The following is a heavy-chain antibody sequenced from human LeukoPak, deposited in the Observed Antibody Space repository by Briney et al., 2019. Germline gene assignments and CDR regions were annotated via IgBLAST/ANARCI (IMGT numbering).Heavy chain of an antibody. CDR2: ISSSSSYI. Sequence: TGGSLRLSCAASGFAFSSYEMNWVRQAPGKGLEWVSSISSSSSYIYYADSVKGRFTISRDNAKNSLYLQMNSLRAEDTAVYYCARDDREYYDILTGYENYYYYYGMDVWGQGTTVTVSS. CDR1: GFAFSSYE. J-gene: IGHJ6*02. D-gene: IGHD3-9*01. V-gene: IGHV3-21*01. CDR3: ARDDREYYDILTGYENYYYYYGMDV.